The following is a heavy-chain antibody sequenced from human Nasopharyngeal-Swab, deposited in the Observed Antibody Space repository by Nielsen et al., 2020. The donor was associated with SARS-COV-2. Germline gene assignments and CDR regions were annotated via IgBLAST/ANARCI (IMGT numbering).Heavy chain of an antibody. CDR3: ARDGNGYCTNGVCYTSYYYYYYMDV. Sequence: PGQGLEWVSSISSSSSYIYYADSVKGRFTISRDNAKNSLYLQMNSLRAEDTAVYYCARDGNGYCTNGVCYTSYYYYYYMDVWGKGTTVTVSS. V-gene: IGHV3-21*01. CDR2: ISSSSSYI. J-gene: IGHJ6*03. D-gene: IGHD2-8*01.